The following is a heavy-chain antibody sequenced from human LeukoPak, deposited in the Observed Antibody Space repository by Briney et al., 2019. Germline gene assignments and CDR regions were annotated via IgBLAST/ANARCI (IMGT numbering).Heavy chain of an antibody. CDR1: GGSISSYY. CDR2: IYYRGST. D-gene: IGHD3-22*01. CDR3: ARRGHYYDTSGYYYFEY. Sequence: PSETLSLTCTVSGGSISSYYWGWIRQPPGKGLEWIGSIYYRGSTNDNPSLKSRVTISVDTSKNQFSLKLTSVTAADTAVYYCARRGHYYDTSGYYYFEYWGQGTLVTVSS. J-gene: IGHJ4*02. V-gene: IGHV4-39*01.